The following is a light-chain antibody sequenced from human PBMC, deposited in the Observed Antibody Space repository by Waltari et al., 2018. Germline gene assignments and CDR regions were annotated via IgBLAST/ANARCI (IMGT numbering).Light chain of an antibody. J-gene: IGLJ2*01. Sequence: QSVLTQPPSVSASPGQKVTISCSGSISNIGTSYVSWYQLLPGRAPKLLIYENNRRPSGTPDRFSGSKSGTSATLGITGLQTGDEADYYCGTWDSSLSAVVFGAGTKLTVL. CDR2: ENN. V-gene: IGLV1-51*01. CDR1: ISNIGTSY. CDR3: GTWDSSLSAVV.